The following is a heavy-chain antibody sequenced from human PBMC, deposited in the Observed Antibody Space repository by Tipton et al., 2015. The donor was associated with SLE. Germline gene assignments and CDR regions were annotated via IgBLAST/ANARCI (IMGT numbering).Heavy chain of an antibody. CDR3: ARDVNYSGSGSYFDY. J-gene: IGHJ4*02. Sequence: TLSLTCVVSRCSISSGHYWGWIRQTPGQGLEWIGSSYHFGTTYYNPSLKSRVTISVDTAKNQFSLQLSTVTAADTAVYYCARDVNYSGSGSYFDYWGQGMVVTVSS. V-gene: IGHV4-38-2*02. CDR1: RCSISSGHY. D-gene: IGHD3-10*01. CDR2: SYHFGTT.